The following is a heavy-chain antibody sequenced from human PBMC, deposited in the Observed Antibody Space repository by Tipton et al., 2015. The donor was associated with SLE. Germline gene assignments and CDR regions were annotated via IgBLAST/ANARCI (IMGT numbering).Heavy chain of an antibody. CDR1: GYTFTNYG. D-gene: IGHD3-22*01. J-gene: IGHJ4*02. V-gene: IGHV1-18*01. Sequence: QVQLVQSGAEVKKPGASVKISCKASGYTFTNYGVTWVRQAPGQGLEWMGWIATYNRNRVYAQDLQGRATMTTDTSTSTAYMELRSLMFEDTAVYYCARDIGASSGWFVGAIGYWGQGTLVTVSA. CDR2: IATYNRNR. CDR3: ARDIGASSGWFVGAIGY.